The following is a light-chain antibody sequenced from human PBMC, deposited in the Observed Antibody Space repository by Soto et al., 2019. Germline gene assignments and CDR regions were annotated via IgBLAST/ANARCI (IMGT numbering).Light chain of an antibody. CDR2: DAS. CDR1: QSISSW. V-gene: IGKV1-5*01. J-gene: IGKJ1*01. CDR3: QQYNGGSS. Sequence: DIQMTQSPSTLSASVGDRVTITCRASQSISSWLAWYQQKPGKAPKLLIYDASNLESGVPSRFSGSGSGTEFSLTISSLQPDDFATYHCQQYNGGSSVGQGTKVEV.